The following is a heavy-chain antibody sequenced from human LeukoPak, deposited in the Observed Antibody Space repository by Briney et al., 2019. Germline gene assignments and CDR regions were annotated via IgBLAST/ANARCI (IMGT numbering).Heavy chain of an antibody. D-gene: IGHD6-6*01. CDR3: ARHSRIAARNWFDP. J-gene: IGHJ5*02. V-gene: IGHV4-39*01. Sequence: SETLSLTCTVSGGSISSSSYYWGWIRQPPGKRLEWIGSIYYSGSTYYNPSLKSRVTISVDTSKNQFSQKLSSVTAADTAVYYCARHSRIAARNWFDPWGQGTLVTVSS. CDR2: IYYSGST. CDR1: GGSISSSSYY.